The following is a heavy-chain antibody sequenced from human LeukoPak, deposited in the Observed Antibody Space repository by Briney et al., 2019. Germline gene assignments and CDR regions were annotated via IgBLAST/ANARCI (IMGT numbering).Heavy chain of an antibody. D-gene: IGHD4-17*01. Sequence: PGGSLRLSCAASGFSFSDYYMSWIRQAPGKGLEWVSYISSSGSTIYYADSVKGRFTISRDNAKNSLYLQMNSLRDEDTAVYYCARGYFYGDCFDYWGQGTLVTVSS. CDR2: ISSSGSTI. CDR3: ARGYFYGDCFDY. J-gene: IGHJ4*02. CDR1: GFSFSDYY. V-gene: IGHV3-11*04.